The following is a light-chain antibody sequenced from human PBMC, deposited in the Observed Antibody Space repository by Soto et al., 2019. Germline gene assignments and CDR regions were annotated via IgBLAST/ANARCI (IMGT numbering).Light chain of an antibody. CDR3: HQYNFWPT. V-gene: IGKV3-15*01. CDR1: QSVSSN. CDR2: GAS. J-gene: IGKJ1*01. Sequence: EIVMTQSPATLSVSPGERATLSCRASQSVSSNLAWYQQKPGQAPRLLIHGASTRATDTPARFSGSGSGTEFTLTISSLQSEDSAVYYCHQYNFWPTFGQGTKVDIK.